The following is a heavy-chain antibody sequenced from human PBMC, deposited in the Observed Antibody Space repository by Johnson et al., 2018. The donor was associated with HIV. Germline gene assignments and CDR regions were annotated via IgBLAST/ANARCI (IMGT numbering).Heavy chain of an antibody. D-gene: IGHD1-26*01. Sequence: QMQLVESGGGLVKPGGSLRLSCAASGFTFSDYYMSWIRQAPGKGLEWMAIISYDGSNKNYADYVKGRFTISRDNSKNTLYLQMESLRVEDTAIYYCARVREWEGGEVGDAFDIWGQGTMVTVSS. CDR1: GFTFSDYY. CDR2: ISYDGSNK. J-gene: IGHJ3*02. V-gene: IGHV3-30*03. CDR3: ARVREWEGGEVGDAFDI.